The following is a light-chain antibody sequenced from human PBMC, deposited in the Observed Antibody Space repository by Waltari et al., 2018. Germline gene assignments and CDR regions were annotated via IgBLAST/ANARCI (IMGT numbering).Light chain of an antibody. CDR2: STV. J-gene: IGLJ3*02. Sequence: QTVVTQEPSFSVSPGGTVTLTCGLSSGSVSTSYFPSWYQQTPGQAPITLICSTVTRSSGVPDRFSGSILGNKAALTITGAQADDESDYYCVLYMGSGSYWVFGGGTKLTVL. V-gene: IGLV8-61*01. CDR3: VLYMGSGSYWV. CDR1: SGSVSTSYF.